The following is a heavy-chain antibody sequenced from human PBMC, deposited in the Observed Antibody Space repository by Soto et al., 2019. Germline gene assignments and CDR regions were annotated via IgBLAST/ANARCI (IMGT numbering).Heavy chain of an antibody. CDR3: ARGGRDYYDSSGYYDNWFDP. D-gene: IGHD3-22*01. CDR1: GGTFSSYA. Sequence: QVQLVQSGAEVKKPGSSVKVSCKASGGTFSSYAISWVRQAPGQGLEWMGGIIPIFGTANYAQKFQGRVTITADDSTSTAYMELSSLRSEDTAVYYCARGGRDYYDSSGYYDNWFDPWGQGTLVTVSS. CDR2: IIPIFGTA. V-gene: IGHV1-69*01. J-gene: IGHJ5*02.